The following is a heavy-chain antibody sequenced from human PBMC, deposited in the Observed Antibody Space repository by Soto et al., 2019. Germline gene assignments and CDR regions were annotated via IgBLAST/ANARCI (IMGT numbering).Heavy chain of an antibody. D-gene: IGHD6-6*01. CDR3: ARGALGFDP. J-gene: IGHJ5*02. CDR1: GFTFSRYD. Sequence: EVQVVESGGGLVQPGGSLRLSCAASGFTFSRYDMHWVRQATGRGLEWVSGIGTSGDIHYAGSVKGRFTISRENAKNSVYLQMNSLRAGDTAVYYCARGALGFDPWGQGTLVAVSS. V-gene: IGHV3-13*04. CDR2: IGTSGDI.